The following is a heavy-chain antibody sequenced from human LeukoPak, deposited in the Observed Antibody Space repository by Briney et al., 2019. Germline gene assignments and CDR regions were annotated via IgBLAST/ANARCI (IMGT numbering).Heavy chain of an antibody. Sequence: GGSLRLSCAASGFTFRASAVHWVRQASGRGLEWLGRIRGKADNYATSDSVSVRVSFTISRDDFTDTVYLQLHSLKTEDTAVYFCTRYTPSPGDWFDPWGQGTLVTVSS. D-gene: IGHD1-1*01. CDR1: GFTFRASA. V-gene: IGHV3-73*01. CDR3: TRYTPSPGDWFDP. CDR2: IRGKADNYAT. J-gene: IGHJ5*02.